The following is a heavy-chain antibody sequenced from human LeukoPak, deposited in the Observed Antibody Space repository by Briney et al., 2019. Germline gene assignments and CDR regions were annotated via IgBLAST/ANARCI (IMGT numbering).Heavy chain of an antibody. J-gene: IGHJ4*02. V-gene: IGHV4-30-4*01. Sequence: PSETLSLTCTVSGGSISSGDYYWSWIRQPPGKGLEWIGYIYYSGSTYYNPSLKSRVTISVDTSKNQFSLKLSSVTAADTAVYYCASLTKDWIFGVVIIREFDYWGQGTLVTVSS. CDR2: IYYSGST. D-gene: IGHD3-3*01. CDR1: GGSISSGDYY. CDR3: ASLTKDWIFGVVIIREFDY.